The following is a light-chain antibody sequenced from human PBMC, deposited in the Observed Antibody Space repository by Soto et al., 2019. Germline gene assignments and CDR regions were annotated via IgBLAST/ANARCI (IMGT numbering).Light chain of an antibody. CDR2: DAS. CDR1: QSVSSY. J-gene: IGKJ4*01. Sequence: EIVLTESPATLSLSPGGRATLACRASQSVSSYLAWYQQKPGQAPRLLIYDASNRATGIPARFSGSGSGTDFTLTISSLEPEDFAVYYCQQRSDWLLTFGGGTKGDIK. CDR3: QQRSDWLLT. V-gene: IGKV3-11*01.